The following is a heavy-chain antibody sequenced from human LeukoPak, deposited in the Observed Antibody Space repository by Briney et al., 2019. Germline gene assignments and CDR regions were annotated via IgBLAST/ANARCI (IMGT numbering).Heavy chain of an antibody. J-gene: IGHJ4*02. CDR2: IGSDDYIT. CDR1: RFTIRSYG. Sequence: GGSLRLSCAASRFTIRSYGMSWVRQAPGKGLQWVSSIGSDDYITYYADSVKGRFTISRDYSRNTLNLQMNSLRAEDTAVYYCAKRIAYSTRAIDYWGQGTLVTVSS. CDR3: AKRIAYSTRAIDY. V-gene: IGHV3-23*01. D-gene: IGHD6-13*01.